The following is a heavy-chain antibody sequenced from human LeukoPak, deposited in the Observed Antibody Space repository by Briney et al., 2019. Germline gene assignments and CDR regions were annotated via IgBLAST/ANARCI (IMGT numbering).Heavy chain of an antibody. CDR2: ISHDGTNR. J-gene: IGHJ4*02. CDR1: GFTFSSFA. Sequence: GGSLRLSCAASGFTFSSFALHWVRQAPGKGLQWVALISHDGTNRYYADSVKGRFTISRDNSKNTLYLQMSSLAAQDTAVYYCARDGNYYGSGSPFGHWGQGTLVTVSS. V-gene: IGHV3-30*04. CDR3: ARDGNYYGSGSPFGH. D-gene: IGHD3-10*01.